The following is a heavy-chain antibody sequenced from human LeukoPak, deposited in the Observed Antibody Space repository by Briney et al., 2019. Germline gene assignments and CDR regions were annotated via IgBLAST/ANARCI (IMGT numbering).Heavy chain of an antibody. CDR3: AREGDTANFDY. CDR2: INSDGSST. V-gene: IGHV3-74*01. CDR1: GFTFSSYW. D-gene: IGHD5-18*01. J-gene: IGHJ4*02. Sequence: GWSLRLSCAASGFTFSSYWMHWVRQVPGKGLVWVSRINSDGSSTNYADSVKGRFTISRDNAKNTLYLQMNSLRAEDTAVYYCAREGDTANFDYWGQGTLVTVSS.